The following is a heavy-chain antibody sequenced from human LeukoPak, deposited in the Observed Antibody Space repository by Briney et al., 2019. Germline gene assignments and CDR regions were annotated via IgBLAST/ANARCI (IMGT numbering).Heavy chain of an antibody. V-gene: IGHV3-21*01. Sequence: PGGSLRLSCAASGFTFSSYSMNWVRQAPGKGLEWVSSISSSSSYIYYADSVKGRFTISRDNAKNSLYLQMDSQRDEDTAVYYCARDKTTPLSSSWYDYWGQGTLVTVSS. J-gene: IGHJ4*02. CDR3: ARDKTTPLSSSWYDY. CDR2: ISSSSSYI. D-gene: IGHD6-13*01. CDR1: GFTFSSYS.